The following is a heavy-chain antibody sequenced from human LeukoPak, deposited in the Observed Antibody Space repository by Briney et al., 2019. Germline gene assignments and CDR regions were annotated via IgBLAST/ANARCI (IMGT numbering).Heavy chain of an antibody. Sequence: SETLSLTCTVSGGSISSYYWNWIRQPAGKGLEWIGCIHTSGSTNYNPSLKSRVTMSVDTSKNQFSLKLSSVTAADTAVYYCARVICSGGSCRFDYWGQGTLVTVSS. D-gene: IGHD2-15*01. V-gene: IGHV4-4*07. CDR1: GGSISSYY. CDR2: IHTSGST. CDR3: ARVICSGGSCRFDY. J-gene: IGHJ4*02.